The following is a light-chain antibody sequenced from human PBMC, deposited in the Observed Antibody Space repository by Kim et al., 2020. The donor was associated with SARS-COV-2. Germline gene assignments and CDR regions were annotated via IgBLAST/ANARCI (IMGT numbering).Light chain of an antibody. V-gene: IGKV3-11*01. Sequence: SPGERATRSCRASQSVGNSLDWFQQKPGQAPRLLIFETSNRATGIPARFSGSGSGTAFTLTISSLEPEDFAVYYCQQRYNWPLTFGGGTKVDIK. CDR2: ETS. J-gene: IGKJ4*01. CDR1: QSVGNS. CDR3: QQRYNWPLT.